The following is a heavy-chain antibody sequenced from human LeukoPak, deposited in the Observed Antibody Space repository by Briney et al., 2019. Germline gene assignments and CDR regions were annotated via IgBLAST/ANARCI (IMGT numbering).Heavy chain of an antibody. CDR2: IYPGDSDT. V-gene: IGHV5-51*01. Sequence: GESLQISCKSSGYSFTNYWIGWVRQMPGKGLEWMGIIYPGDSDTRYSPSFQGQVTISADKSISTAYLQWSSLKASDTAMYYCARHGLHPKGYNYYYYYGMDVWGQGTTVTVSS. CDR3: ARHGLHPKGYNYYYYYGMDV. J-gene: IGHJ6*02. CDR1: GYSFTNYW. D-gene: IGHD3-10*01.